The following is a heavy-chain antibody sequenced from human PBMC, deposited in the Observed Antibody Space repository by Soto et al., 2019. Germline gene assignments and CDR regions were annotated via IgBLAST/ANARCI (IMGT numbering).Heavy chain of an antibody. J-gene: IGHJ4*02. V-gene: IGHV3-72*01. CDR2: TRNKANSYTT. D-gene: IGHD3-22*01. Sequence: EVQLVESGGGLVQPGGSLRLSCAASGCTFSDYYINWVRQAPGKGLEWVGRTRNKANSYTTDYAAFVKGRFTISRDDSKNLIYLKMNSLKTEYTAVYYCAREGSSSGPDYEYWGQGTLVTVSS. CDR1: GCTFSDYY. CDR3: AREGSSSGPDYEY.